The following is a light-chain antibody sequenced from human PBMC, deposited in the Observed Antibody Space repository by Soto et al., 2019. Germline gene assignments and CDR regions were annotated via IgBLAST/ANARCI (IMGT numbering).Light chain of an antibody. CDR2: DAS. CDR3: QQYGRSPT. Sequence: EVLMTQSPATLSVSPGERATLSCRASQSVSSNYLAWYQQKLGQAPRLLIYDASRRATGIPDRFSGSGSGTDFTLTISRLEPEDFVVYYCQQYGRSPTFGQGTKVDIK. V-gene: IGKV3-20*01. J-gene: IGKJ1*01. CDR1: QSVSSNY.